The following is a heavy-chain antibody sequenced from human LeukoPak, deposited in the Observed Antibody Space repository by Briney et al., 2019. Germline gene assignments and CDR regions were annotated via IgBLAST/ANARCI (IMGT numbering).Heavy chain of an antibody. CDR3: ARADFWSAVDY. J-gene: IGHJ4*02. CDR1: GYTFTSYD. V-gene: IGHV1-8*01. CDR2: MNPNSGNT. Sequence: SSVKVSCKASGYTFTSYDINWVRQATGQGLEWMGWMNPNSGNTGYAQKFQGRVTMTRNTSISTAYMALSSLRSEDTAVYYCARADFWSAVDYWGQGTLVTVSS. D-gene: IGHD3-3*01.